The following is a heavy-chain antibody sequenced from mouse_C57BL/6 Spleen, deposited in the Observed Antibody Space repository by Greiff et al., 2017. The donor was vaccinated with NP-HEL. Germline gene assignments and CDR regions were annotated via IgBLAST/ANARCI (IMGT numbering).Heavy chain of an antibody. D-gene: IGHD1-1*01. J-gene: IGHJ3*01. V-gene: IGHV1-64*01. CDR1: GYTFTSYW. Sequence: QVQLQQPGAELVKPGASVKLSCKASGYTFTSYWRHGVKQRPGKGLEWIGMILPNSGSTNYNEKFKSKATLTVDKSSSTAYMQLSSLTSEDSAVYYCASTVVARGFAYWGQGTLVTVSA. CDR2: ILPNSGST. CDR3: ASTVVARGFAY.